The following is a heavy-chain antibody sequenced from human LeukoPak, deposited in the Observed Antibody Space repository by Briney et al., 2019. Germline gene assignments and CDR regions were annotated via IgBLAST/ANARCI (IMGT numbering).Heavy chain of an antibody. CDR1: GYIFTSYY. D-gene: IGHD6-25*01. CDR3: ARDRAAIQGWFDP. J-gene: IGHJ5*02. V-gene: IGHV1-46*01. CDR2: ISPSGGST. Sequence: ASVKVSCKASGYIFTSYYMHWLRQAPGQGLEYMGIISPSGGSTSYAQKFQGRVTMTRDTSTSTVYMELSSLRSEDTAVYYCARDRAAIQGWFDPWGQGTLVTVSS.